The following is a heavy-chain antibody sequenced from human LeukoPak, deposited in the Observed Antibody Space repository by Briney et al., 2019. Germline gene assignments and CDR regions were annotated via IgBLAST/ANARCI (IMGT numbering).Heavy chain of an antibody. D-gene: IGHD5-12*01. J-gene: IGHJ4*02. CDR1: GFSLSDYW. CDR2: INQHDTER. CDR3: AREWLIDIGETTVLFDS. V-gene: IGHV3-7*01. Sequence: QSGGSLRLSCVTSGFSLSDYWMSGVPQAPGKGPEWVANINQHDTERYYVDSVKGRFIISRDNSKNSVYLQMNRLRAEDTAIYYCAREWLIDIGETTVLFDSWGQGALVTVSS.